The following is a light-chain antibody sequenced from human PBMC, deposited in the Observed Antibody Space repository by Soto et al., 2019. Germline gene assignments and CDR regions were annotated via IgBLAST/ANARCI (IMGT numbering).Light chain of an antibody. V-gene: IGLV2-14*01. J-gene: IGLJ1*01. CDR1: NSDVNY. CDR3: SSSTSSNTFV. CDR2: EVI. Sequence: QSALTQPASVSGAPGQSITISYTGTNSDVNYVSWHQQHPGKAPKLMIYEVINRSSGVSTRFSGSKSGNTASLTISGLQAEDEADYYCSSSTSSNTFVFGTGTKVTVL.